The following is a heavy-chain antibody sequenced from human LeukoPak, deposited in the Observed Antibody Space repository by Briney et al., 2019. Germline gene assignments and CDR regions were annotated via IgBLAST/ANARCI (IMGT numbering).Heavy chain of an antibody. CDR1: GFTVSLYY. D-gene: IGHD5-24*01. V-gene: IGHV3-53*01. J-gene: IGHJ5*02. CDR2: IYSGGPT. CDR3: AKGGLRDGYSYAS. Sequence: GGSLRLSCAASGFTVSLYYMTWVRQAPGKGLEWVSVIYSGGPTYCADSVNGRFTISRDNSKNTLSLQMNSLRAADTAVYYCAKGGLRDGYSYASWGQGTLITVSS.